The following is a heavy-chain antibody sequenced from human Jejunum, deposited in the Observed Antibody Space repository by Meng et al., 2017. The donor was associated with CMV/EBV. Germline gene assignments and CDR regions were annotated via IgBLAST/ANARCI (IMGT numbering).Heavy chain of an antibody. CDR3: AREPHDSGSFDN. V-gene: IGHV1-3*01. CDR1: GYSFTSYA. CDR2: INAGNGHT. J-gene: IGHJ4*02. Sequence: QVQLVQSGAEVEKPGASVKVSCKASGYSFTSYAIHWVRQAPGQSLEWMGWINAGNGHTEYSQKFQGRVTITRDPSASTVYMELSSLRSEDTAVYYCAREPHDSGSFDNWGQGTLVTVSS. D-gene: IGHD3-10*01.